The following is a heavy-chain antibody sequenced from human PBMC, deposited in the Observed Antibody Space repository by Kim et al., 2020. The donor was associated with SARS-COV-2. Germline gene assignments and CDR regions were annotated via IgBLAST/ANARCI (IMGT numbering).Heavy chain of an antibody. CDR3: AKDIAAASPYYFDS. V-gene: IGHV3-9*01. CDR1: GFTFDDYA. CDR2: IIWNSGSI. J-gene: IGHJ4*02. D-gene: IGHD6-13*01. Sequence: GGSLRLSCAASGFTFDDYAMHWVRRAPGKGLEWVSGIIWNSGSIGYADSVKGRFTISRDNAKNSLYLEMSSLRAEDTALNYCAKDIAAASPYYFDSWGQGTLVTVSS.